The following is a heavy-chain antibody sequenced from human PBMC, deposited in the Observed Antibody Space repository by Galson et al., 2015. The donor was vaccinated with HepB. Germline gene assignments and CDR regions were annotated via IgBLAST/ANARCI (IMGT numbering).Heavy chain of an antibody. CDR3: AGRVYDFWSGYYSRDYYYYYMDV. CDR1: GFTFSSYW. Sequence: SLRLSCAASGFTFSSYWMHWVRQAPGKGLVWVSRINSDGSSTSYADSVKGRFTISRDNAKNSLYLQMNSLRAEDTAVYYCAGRVYDFWSGYYSRDYYYYYMDVWGKGTTVTVSS. V-gene: IGHV3-74*01. D-gene: IGHD3-3*01. J-gene: IGHJ6*03. CDR2: INSDGSST.